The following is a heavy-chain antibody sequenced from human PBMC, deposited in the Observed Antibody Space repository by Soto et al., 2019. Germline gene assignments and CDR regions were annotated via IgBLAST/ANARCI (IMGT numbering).Heavy chain of an antibody. Sequence: PSETLSIPGAGSGYSISSGYYWGWFRQPPGKGLEWIGSIYHSGSTYYNPSLKSRVTISVDTSKNQFSLKLSSVTAADTAMYYCASAYYDFWSGYLGYGMDGWGQGTTVIVSS. CDR1: GYSISSGYY. CDR3: ASAYYDFWSGYLGYGMDG. J-gene: IGHJ6*02. D-gene: IGHD3-3*01. V-gene: IGHV4-38-2*01. CDR2: IYHSGST.